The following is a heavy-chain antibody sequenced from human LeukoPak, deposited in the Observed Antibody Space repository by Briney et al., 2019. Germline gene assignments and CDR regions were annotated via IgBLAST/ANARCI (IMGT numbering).Heavy chain of an antibody. CDR2: INPNSGGT. J-gene: IGHJ6*02. CDR1: GYTFTGYY. V-gene: IGHV1-2*04. Sequence: ASVKVSCKASGYTFTGYYMHWVRQAPGQGLEWMGWINPNSGGTNYAQKFQGWVTMTRDTSISTAYMELSRLRSDDTAVYYCAREIVVVPVYGMDVWGQGTTVTVSS. CDR3: AREIVVVPVYGMDV. D-gene: IGHD2-2*01.